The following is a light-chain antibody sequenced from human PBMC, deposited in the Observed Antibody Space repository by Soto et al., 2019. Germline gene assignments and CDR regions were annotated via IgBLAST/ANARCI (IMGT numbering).Light chain of an antibody. CDR3: QQYNNWPRT. J-gene: IGKJ1*01. V-gene: IGKV3-15*01. CDR2: GAS. CDR1: QSVSSS. Sequence: EIVMTQSPATLSVSPGEGATLSCRASQSVSSSLAWYQQKPGQAPRLLIYGASTRAADIPAKFSGSGSGTEFTLTISSLQSEDFAVYYCQQYNNWPRTFGQGTKVDIK.